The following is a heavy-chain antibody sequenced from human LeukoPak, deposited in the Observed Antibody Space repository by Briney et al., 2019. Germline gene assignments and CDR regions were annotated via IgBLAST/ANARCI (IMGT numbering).Heavy chain of an antibody. V-gene: IGHV4-38-2*02. CDR1: GYSISSGYY. D-gene: IGHD2-15*01. Sequence: PSETLSLTCTVSGYSISSGYYWGWIRQPPGKGLEWIGSIYHSGSTYYNPSLKSRVTISVDTSKNQFSLKLSSVTAADTAVYYCASPAGGADYWGQGTLVTVSS. J-gene: IGHJ4*02. CDR2: IYHSGST. CDR3: ASPAGGADY.